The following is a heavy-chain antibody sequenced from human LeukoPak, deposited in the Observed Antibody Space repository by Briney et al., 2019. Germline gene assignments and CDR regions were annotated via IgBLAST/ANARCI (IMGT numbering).Heavy chain of an antibody. CDR1: GGSISSYH. D-gene: IGHD3-9*01. J-gene: IGHJ2*01. V-gene: IGHV4-59*01. CDR2: ISYSGST. Sequence: MTSETLSLTCTVSGGSISSYHWSWIRQPPGKGLECIGYISYSGSTNSNPSLESRVTMSLDTSKNQFSLRLSSVTAADTAVYYCARVLKTGVTGYYFDLWGRGTLVTVSS. CDR3: ARVLKTGVTGYYFDL.